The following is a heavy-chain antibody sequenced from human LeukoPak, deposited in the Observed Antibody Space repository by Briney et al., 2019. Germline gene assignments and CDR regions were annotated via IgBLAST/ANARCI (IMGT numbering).Heavy chain of an antibody. Sequence: GGSLRLSCTASGFTFGDNAMGWVRQAPGKGLKWEGFIRGKAYGGTTEYAASVKGRFTISRDDSKSIAYLQMNSLKTEDTAVYYCTRQYVLLWFGELLGGMDVWGKGTTVTVSS. CDR2: IRGKAYGGTT. CDR3: TRQYVLLWFGELLGGMDV. V-gene: IGHV3-49*04. J-gene: IGHJ6*04. CDR1: GFTFGDNA. D-gene: IGHD3-10*01.